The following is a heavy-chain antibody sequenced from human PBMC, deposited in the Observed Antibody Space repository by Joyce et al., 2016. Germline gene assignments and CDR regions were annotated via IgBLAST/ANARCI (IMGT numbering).Heavy chain of an antibody. CDR1: GFSFEDCA. CDR2: IRSKAYGGTT. V-gene: IGHV3-49*05. Sequence: EVQLVESGGGLVKPGRSLRLSCVGSGFSFEDCAMNWFRQAPGKGPEWVGFIRSKAYGGTTKYAASVNGRFTISRDDSKSIASLQMNRLKIEDTGVYYCSQSSPDGMDVWGQGTTVTVSS. J-gene: IGHJ6*02. D-gene: IGHD2-15*01. CDR3: SQSSPDGMDV.